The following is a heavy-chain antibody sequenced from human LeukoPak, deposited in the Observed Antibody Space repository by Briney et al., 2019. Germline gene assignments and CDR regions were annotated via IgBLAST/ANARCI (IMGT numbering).Heavy chain of an antibody. V-gene: IGHV3-7*04. CDR1: GFTFSTYW. CDR3: ARVAQDSSGYYEPLGSYNWFDP. D-gene: IGHD3-22*01. Sequence: PGGSLRLSCSASGFTFSTYWMSWVRQAPGKGLEWVANMRRDGNEIYYLDSVRGRFTISRDNAKNSLYLQMNSLRAEDTAVYYCARVAQDSSGYYEPLGSYNWFDPWGQGTLVTVSS. CDR2: MRRDGNEI. J-gene: IGHJ5*02.